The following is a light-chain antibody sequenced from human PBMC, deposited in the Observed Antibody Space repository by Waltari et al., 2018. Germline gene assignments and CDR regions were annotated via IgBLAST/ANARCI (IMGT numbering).Light chain of an antibody. V-gene: IGKV3-11*01. CDR1: QRVRNF. J-gene: IGKJ4*01. CDR3: QQRSNWPLT. Sequence: DTVLTQSPATLSLSPGERATLSCRASQRVRNFLAWYQQKPGQAPRLLIYDTSNRATGIPARFSGSGVGTDFTLTISSLEPEDFAVYYCQQRSNWPLTFGGGTKVEIK. CDR2: DTS.